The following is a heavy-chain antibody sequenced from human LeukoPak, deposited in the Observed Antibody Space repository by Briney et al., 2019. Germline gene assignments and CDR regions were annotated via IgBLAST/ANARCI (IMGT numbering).Heavy chain of an antibody. J-gene: IGHJ4*02. CDR1: GGSFSGYY. CDR3: AGGGGWELPF. V-gene: IGHV4-34*01. D-gene: IGHD1-26*01. CDR2: INHSGST. Sequence: SETLSLTCAVYGGSFSGYYWSWIRQPPGKGLEWIGDINHSGSTNYNPSLKSRVTISVDTSKNQFSLKLTSVTAADTAVYYCAGGGGWELPFWGQGTLVTVSS.